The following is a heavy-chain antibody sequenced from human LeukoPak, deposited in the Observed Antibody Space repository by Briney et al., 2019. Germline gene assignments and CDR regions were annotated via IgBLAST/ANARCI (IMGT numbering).Heavy chain of an antibody. J-gene: IGHJ5*02. V-gene: IGHV4-59*08. CDR1: GGSISSYY. CDR3: ARLLRRLRDDWFDP. CDR2: IYYSGST. D-gene: IGHD4-17*01. Sequence: SETLSLTCTVSGGSISSYYWSWIRQPPGKGLEWIGYIYYSGSTNYNPSLKSRVTISVDTSKNQFSLKLSSATAADTAVYYCARLLRRLRDDWFDPWGQGTLVTVSS.